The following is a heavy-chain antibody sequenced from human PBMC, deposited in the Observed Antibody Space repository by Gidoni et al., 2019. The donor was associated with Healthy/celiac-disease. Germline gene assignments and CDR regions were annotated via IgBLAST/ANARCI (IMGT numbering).Heavy chain of an antibody. J-gene: IGHJ4*02. D-gene: IGHD2-21*01. CDR1: GYTFTGYY. V-gene: IGHV1-2*04. CDR3: ARDGEAYCGGDCPPDY. CDR2: INPNSGGT. Sequence: QVQLVQSGAEVKKPGASVKVSCKASGYTFTGYYMHWVRQAPGQGLEWMGWINPNSGGTNYAQKFQGWVTMTRDTSISTAYMELSRLRSDDTAVYYCARDGEAYCGGDCPPDYWGQGTLVTVSS.